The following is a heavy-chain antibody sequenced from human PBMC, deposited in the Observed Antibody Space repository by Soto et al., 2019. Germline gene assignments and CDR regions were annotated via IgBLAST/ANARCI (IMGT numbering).Heavy chain of an antibody. J-gene: IGHJ6*02. D-gene: IGHD1-26*01. V-gene: IGHV1-18*01. CDR2: ISAYNGNT. CDR1: CYTFTSYG. CDR3: ASSPHRGGTNYYDGMDF. Sequence: ASVKVSCKASCYTFTSYGISWVRQAPGQGLEWMGWISAYNGNTNYAQKLQGRVTMTTDTSTSTAYMELRSLRSDDTAVYYCASSPHRGGTNYYDGMDFCGQGTTVTVSS.